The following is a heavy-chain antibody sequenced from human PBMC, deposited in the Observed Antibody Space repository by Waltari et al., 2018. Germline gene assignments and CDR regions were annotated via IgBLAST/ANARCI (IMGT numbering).Heavy chain of an antibody. CDR2: IYTSGSA. CDR1: GGSISSGAYY. J-gene: IGHJ4*02. D-gene: IGHD3-10*01. V-gene: IGHV4-61*09. Sequence: QVQLQESGPGLVKPSQTLSLTCTVSGGSISSGAYYWNWVRQPDGRGLEWIGYIYTSGSATYNPSLKSRGTISGDTSKNQFFLRLSSVTAADTAVYYCARAVDYYGSGSYKYYFDYWGQGTLVTVSS. CDR3: ARAVDYYGSGSYKYYFDY.